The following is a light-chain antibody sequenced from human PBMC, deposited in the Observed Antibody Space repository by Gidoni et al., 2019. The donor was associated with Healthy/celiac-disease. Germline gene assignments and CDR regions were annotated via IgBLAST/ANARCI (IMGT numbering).Light chain of an antibody. CDR3: QQYYSDPGT. J-gene: IGKJ2*01. CDR1: QGISSY. Sequence: AIRMTQSPSSFSASTGDRVTITCRASQGISSYLAWYQPKPGKAPKLLIYAASTLQSGVPSMFSGSGSGTDFSLTISCLQSEDFATYYCQQYYSDPGTFGQGTKLEIK. CDR2: AAS. V-gene: IGKV1-8*01.